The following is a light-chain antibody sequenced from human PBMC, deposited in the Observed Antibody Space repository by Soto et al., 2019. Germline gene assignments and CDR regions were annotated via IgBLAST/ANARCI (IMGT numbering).Light chain of an antibody. CDR3: QQRSNWPRT. CDR2: DAS. Sequence: EIVLTQSPATLSLSPGERATLSCRASQSISSYLAWYQQKLGQAPRLLIYDASNRATGVPARFSGSGSGTDFTLTISSLEPEDFAVYYCQQRSNWPRTFGQGTRLDIK. V-gene: IGKV3-11*01. CDR1: QSISSY. J-gene: IGKJ5*01.